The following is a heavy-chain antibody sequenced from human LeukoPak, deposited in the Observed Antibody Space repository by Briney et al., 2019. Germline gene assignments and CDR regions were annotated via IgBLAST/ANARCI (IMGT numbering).Heavy chain of an antibody. CDR2: ISSSGSTI. V-gene: IGHV3-11*01. Sequence: PGGSLRLSCAASGFTFSDYYMSWIRQAPGKGLEWVSYISSSGSTIYYADSVKGRFTISRDNSKNTLSLQMDSLRAEDTAVYYCAKDVCRYSSGCLSFDYWGQGTLVTVSS. J-gene: IGHJ4*02. CDR1: GFTFSDYY. CDR3: AKDVCRYSSGCLSFDY. D-gene: IGHD6-19*01.